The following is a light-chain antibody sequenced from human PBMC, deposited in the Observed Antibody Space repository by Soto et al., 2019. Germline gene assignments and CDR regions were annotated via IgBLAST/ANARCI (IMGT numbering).Light chain of an antibody. V-gene: IGKV1-5*03. CDR1: QSISSW. Sequence: DIQMTQSPSTLSASVGDRVTITCRASQSISSWLAWYQQKPGKAPKLLIYKASSLESGVPSRFSGSGSVTEFTLTISSLQPDDFATYYCQQYNSYSVFGGGTKVEIK. J-gene: IGKJ4*01. CDR2: KAS. CDR3: QQYNSYSV.